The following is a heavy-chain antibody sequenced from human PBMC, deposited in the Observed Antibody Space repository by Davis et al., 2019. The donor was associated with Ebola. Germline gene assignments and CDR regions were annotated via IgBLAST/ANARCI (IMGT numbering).Heavy chain of an antibody. V-gene: IGHV3-23*01. Sequence: GESLKISCAASGITFSDYAMSWVRQAPGKGLEWVSVISGRGGTTYYADSVKGRFTISRDNFKTMLYLQMNSLRAEDTALYFCAKDGWLDYYDGLTYWGQGALVTVSS. J-gene: IGHJ4*02. CDR1: GITFSDYA. CDR2: ISGRGGTT. CDR3: AKDGWLDYYDGLTY. D-gene: IGHD3-22*01.